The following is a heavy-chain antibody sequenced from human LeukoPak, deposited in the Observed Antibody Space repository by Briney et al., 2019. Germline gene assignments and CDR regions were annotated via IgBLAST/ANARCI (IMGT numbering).Heavy chain of an antibody. Sequence: GGSLRLSCGASGFTFTSYAMSWIRQAPGKGLEWVSAIIGGGENPYYGHSVKGRFTISRDNSKNTMYLQMDSMRAEDTATYYCAKPRAMTTGVGRYFDLWGRGTLVTVSS. CDR3: AKPRAMTTGVGRYFDL. CDR2: IIGGGENP. CDR1: GFTFTSYA. V-gene: IGHV3-23*01. J-gene: IGHJ2*01. D-gene: IGHD1-1*01.